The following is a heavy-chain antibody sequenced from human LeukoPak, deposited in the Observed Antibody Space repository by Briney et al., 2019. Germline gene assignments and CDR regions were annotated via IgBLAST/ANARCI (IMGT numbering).Heavy chain of an antibody. CDR1: GGSISSYY. D-gene: IGHD3-22*01. CDR3: ARERISIGDYYYYYGMDV. V-gene: IGHV4-59*12. CDR2: IYYSGST. Sequence: PSETLSLTCTVSGGSISSYYWSWIRQPPGKGLEWIGYIYYSGSTNYNPSLKSRVTMSVDTSKNQFSLKLSSVTAADTAVYYCARERISIGDYYYYYGMDVWGQGTTVTVSS. J-gene: IGHJ6*02.